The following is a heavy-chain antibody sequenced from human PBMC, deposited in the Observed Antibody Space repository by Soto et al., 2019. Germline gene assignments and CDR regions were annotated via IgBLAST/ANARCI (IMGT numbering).Heavy chain of an antibody. CDR2: IIPIFGTA. J-gene: IGHJ6*02. D-gene: IGHD6-19*01. CDR1: GGTFSSYA. Sequence: QVQLVQSGAEVKKPGSSVKVSCKASGGTFSSYAISWVRQAPGQGLEWMGGIIPIFGTANYAQKFQGRVTITADESTSTAYMELSSLRSEDTAVYYCARDETVVGSSPLVYYYYGMDVWVQGTTVTVSS. CDR3: ARDETVVGSSPLVYYYYGMDV. V-gene: IGHV1-69*01.